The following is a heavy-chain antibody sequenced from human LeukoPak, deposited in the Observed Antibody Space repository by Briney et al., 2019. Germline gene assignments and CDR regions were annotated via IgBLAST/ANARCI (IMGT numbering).Heavy chain of an antibody. D-gene: IGHD3-22*01. CDR1: GGSISSYY. Sequence: SETLSLTCTVSGGSISSYYWSWIRQPPGKGLEWIGYIYYSGSTYYNPSLKSRVTISVDTSKNQFSLKLSSVTAADTAVYYCARHAPSYYYDSSGYYESYYFDYWGQGTLVTVSS. CDR3: ARHAPSYYYDSSGYYESYYFDY. CDR2: IYYSGST. V-gene: IGHV4-59*08. J-gene: IGHJ4*02.